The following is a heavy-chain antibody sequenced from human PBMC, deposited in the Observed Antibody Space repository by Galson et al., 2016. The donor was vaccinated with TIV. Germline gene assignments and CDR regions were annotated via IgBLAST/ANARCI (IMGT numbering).Heavy chain of an antibody. V-gene: IGHV1-69*13. J-gene: IGHJ6*03. Sequence: SVKVSCKASGYTLSTYYMHWLRQAPGQGLEWMGGINPVFGIPNYAQKFQGRVTITADESTSTAYMELTSLRSEDTAVYYCARGKERVINYYYYMDVWGKGTTITVSS. D-gene: IGHD3-3*01. CDR3: ARGKERVINYYYYMDV. CDR2: INPVFGIP. CDR1: GYTLSTYY.